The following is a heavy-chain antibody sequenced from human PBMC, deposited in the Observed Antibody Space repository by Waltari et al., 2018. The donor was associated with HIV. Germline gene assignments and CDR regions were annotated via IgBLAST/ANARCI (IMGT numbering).Heavy chain of an antibody. V-gene: IGHV7-4-1*02. CDR2: INTNTGNP. CDR1: GYTFTSNA. D-gene: IGHD3-3*01. J-gene: IGHJ2*01. Sequence: QVQLVQSGSELKKPGASVKVSCKASGYTFTSNAINGVRQAPGQGPEWMGWINTNTGNPTYAQDFIGRFVFSLDTSVSTAFLQISSLKPEDTAVYYCARSTKKTVVTISYWWFDLWGRGTLVTVSS. CDR3: ARSTKKTVVTISYWWFDL.